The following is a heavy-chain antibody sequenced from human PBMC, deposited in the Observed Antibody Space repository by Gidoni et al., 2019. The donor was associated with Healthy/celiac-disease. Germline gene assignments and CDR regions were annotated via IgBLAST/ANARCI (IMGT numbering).Heavy chain of an antibody. J-gene: IGHJ4*02. CDR1: GGSISNGGYN. CDR2: IYYSGST. V-gene: IGHV4-31*03. D-gene: IGHD6-13*01. CDR3: ARYSSSWYPTSFDY. Sequence: QVQLQESGPGLAEPSQTLSLTCTVSGGSISNGGYNWSWIRQHQGKGLEGIVYIYYSGSTYYNPSLKSRVTISVDTSKNQFSLKLSSGTAADTAVYYCARYSSSWYPTSFDYWGQGTLVTVSS.